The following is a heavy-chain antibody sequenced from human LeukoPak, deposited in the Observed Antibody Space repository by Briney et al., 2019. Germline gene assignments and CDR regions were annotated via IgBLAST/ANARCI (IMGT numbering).Heavy chain of an antibody. CDR2: INQSGST. J-gene: IGHJ5*02. CDR1: GGSFSGYY. V-gene: IGHV4-34*01. CDR3: ARGPGSGSYFAWFDP. Sequence: SETLSLTCAVYGGSFSGYYWSWIRQPPGKGLEWIGEINQSGSTKYNPSFESRVTISVDTSKNQLSLKVSSVTAADTAVYYCARGPGSGSYFAWFDPWGQGALVTVS. D-gene: IGHD3-10*01.